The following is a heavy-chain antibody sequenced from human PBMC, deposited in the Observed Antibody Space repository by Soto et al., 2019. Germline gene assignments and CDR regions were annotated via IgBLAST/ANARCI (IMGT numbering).Heavy chain of an antibody. Sequence: ASVKVSCKASGYTFRNYGISWVRQAPGQGLEWMGWISPYNGDTKYAQKFQGRVTMTRDTSTSTVYMELSSLRSEDTAVYYCARGGDSSGWYHYYYGMDVWGQGTTVTVSS. CDR2: ISPYNGDT. CDR1: GYTFRNYG. D-gene: IGHD6-19*01. CDR3: ARGGDSSGWYHYYYGMDV. J-gene: IGHJ6*02. V-gene: IGHV1-18*01.